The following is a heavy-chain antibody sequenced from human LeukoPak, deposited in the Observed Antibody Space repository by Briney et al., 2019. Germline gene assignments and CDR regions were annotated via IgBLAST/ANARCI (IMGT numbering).Heavy chain of an antibody. Sequence: ASVKVSCKVSGYTFTDYYMHWVQQAPGKGLEWTGLVYPEDGETIYAEKFQGRVTITADTSTDTAYMELSRLRSEETGVYYCATEGLEQTPPDFQHWGQGTLVTVSS. V-gene: IGHV1-69-2*01. CDR3: ATEGLEQTPPDFQH. J-gene: IGHJ1*01. D-gene: IGHD3-3*01. CDR1: GYTFTDYY. CDR2: VYPEDGET.